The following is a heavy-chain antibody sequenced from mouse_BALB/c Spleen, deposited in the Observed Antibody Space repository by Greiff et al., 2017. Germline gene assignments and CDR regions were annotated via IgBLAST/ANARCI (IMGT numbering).Heavy chain of an antibody. Sequence: QVQLKQSAAELARPGASVKMSCKASGYTFTSYTMHWVKQRPGQGLEWIGYINPSSGYTEYNQKFKDKTTLTADKSSSTAYMQLSSLTSEDSAVYYCALDSSGFFYAMDYWGQGTSVTVSS. D-gene: IGHD3-2*01. V-gene: IGHV1-4*02. CDR2: INPSSGYT. J-gene: IGHJ4*01. CDR1: GYTFTSYT. CDR3: ALDSSGFFYAMDY.